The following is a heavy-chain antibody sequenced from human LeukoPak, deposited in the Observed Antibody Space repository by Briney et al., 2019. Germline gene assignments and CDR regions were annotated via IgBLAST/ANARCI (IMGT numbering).Heavy chain of an antibody. Sequence: GGSLRLSCAASGFTFSSYWTHWVRQAPGKGLVWVSRINSDGSSTSYADSVKGRFTISRDNAKNTLYLQMNSLRAEDTAVYYCAREVYSSSSVDYWGQGTLVTVSS. J-gene: IGHJ4*02. CDR1: GFTFSSYW. CDR2: INSDGSST. CDR3: AREVYSSSSVDY. V-gene: IGHV3-74*01. D-gene: IGHD6-6*01.